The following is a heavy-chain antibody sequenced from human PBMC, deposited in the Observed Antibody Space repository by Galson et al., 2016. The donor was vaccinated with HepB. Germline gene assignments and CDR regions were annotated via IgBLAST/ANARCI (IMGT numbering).Heavy chain of an antibody. D-gene: IGHD4-17*01. CDR3: ARGSTVTLAFGY. CDR1: GFRFSDYR. J-gene: IGHJ4*02. CDR2: MKGDGSDK. Sequence: SLRLSCAASGFRFSDYRMIWVRQAPGKGLEWVANMKGDGSDKSYVDSVKGRFTISRDNAKNSLYLQMNSLRDEDTAVYYCARGSTVTLAFGYWGQGTLVTVSS. V-gene: IGHV3-7*01.